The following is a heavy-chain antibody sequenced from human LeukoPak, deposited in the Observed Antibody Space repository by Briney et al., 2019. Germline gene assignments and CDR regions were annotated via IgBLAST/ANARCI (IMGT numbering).Heavy chain of an antibody. CDR3: ARVPGLGDAFDI. J-gene: IGHJ3*02. CDR2: ISSSSSYI. Sequence: GGSLRLSCAASGFTFSSYSMNWVRQAPGKGLEWVSSISSSSSYIYYADSVKGRFTISRDNAKNSLYLQMNSLRAEDTAVYYCARVPGLGDAFDIWGQGTMVTVSS. CDR1: GFTFSSYS. D-gene: IGHD3/OR15-3a*01. V-gene: IGHV3-21*01.